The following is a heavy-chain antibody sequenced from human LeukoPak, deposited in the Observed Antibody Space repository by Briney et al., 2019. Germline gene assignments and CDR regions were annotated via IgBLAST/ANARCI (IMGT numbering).Heavy chain of an antibody. D-gene: IGHD6-13*01. J-gene: IGHJ4*02. Sequence: SETLSLTCTVSGGSISSYYWSWIRQPPGKGLEWIGYIYDSGSTNYNPSLKSRVTISVDTSKNQFSLKLSSVTAADTAVYYCARADVSSSWYLAPLYYFDYWGQGTLVTVSS. V-gene: IGHV4-59*12. CDR3: ARADVSSSWYLAPLYYFDY. CDR1: GGSISSYY. CDR2: IYDSGST.